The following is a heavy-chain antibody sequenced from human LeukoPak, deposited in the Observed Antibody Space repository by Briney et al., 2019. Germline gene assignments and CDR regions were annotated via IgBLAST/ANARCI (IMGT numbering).Heavy chain of an antibody. Sequence: GGSLRLSCAASGFTFSDYYMSWIRQAPGKGLEWVSYISSSGSTIYYADSVKGRFTISRDNAKNSLYLQMSSLRAEDTAVYYCARDLEPSSGSTFDYWGQGTLVTVSS. J-gene: IGHJ4*02. D-gene: IGHD3-3*01. CDR1: GFTFSDYY. V-gene: IGHV3-11*01. CDR2: ISSSGSTI. CDR3: ARDLEPSSGSTFDY.